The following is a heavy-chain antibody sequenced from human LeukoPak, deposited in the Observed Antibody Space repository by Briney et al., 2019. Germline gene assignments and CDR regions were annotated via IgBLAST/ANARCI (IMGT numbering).Heavy chain of an antibody. J-gene: IGHJ6*03. CDR1: GYTFTNYY. CDR2: INPNSGDT. CDR3: ARYSSTWHSLGYMDV. D-gene: IGHD6-13*01. Sequence: GASVKVSCKASGYTFTNYYMHWVRQAPGQGLEWLGWINPNSGDTRSLQKFQGRVTMTRDTSINTAYMELSGLRSDDTAVYYCARYSSTWHSLGYMDVCGKGTTVTISS. V-gene: IGHV1-2*02.